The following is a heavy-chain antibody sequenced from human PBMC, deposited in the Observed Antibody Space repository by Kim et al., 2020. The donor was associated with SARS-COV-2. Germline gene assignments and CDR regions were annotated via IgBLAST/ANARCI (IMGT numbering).Heavy chain of an antibody. V-gene: IGHV4-39*01. J-gene: IGHJ4*02. CDR2: IYYSGTT. CDR3: ARHAMAVAVY. D-gene: IGHD6-19*01. Sequence: SETLSLTCTVSGGSLSSSSYYWGWIRQPPGKGLEWIGTIYYSGTTNYNPSLKSRVTISADASKKQFSLKLNSVTAADTAVYYCARHAMAVAVYWGQGILGTDSA. CDR1: GGSLSSSSYY.